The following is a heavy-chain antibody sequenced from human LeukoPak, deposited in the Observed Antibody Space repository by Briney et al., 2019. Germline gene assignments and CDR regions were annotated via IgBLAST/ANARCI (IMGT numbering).Heavy chain of an antibody. J-gene: IGHJ4*02. Sequence: PSETLSLTCTVSGGSISSSSYYWGWIRQPPGKGLEWIGSIYYSGSTYYNPSLKSRATISVDTSKNEFSLKLSSVTAADTAVYYCVRDFWSGYYKGLFDYWGQGTLVTVSS. CDR2: IYYSGST. CDR3: VRDFWSGYYKGLFDY. CDR1: GGSISSSSYY. V-gene: IGHV4-39*01. D-gene: IGHD3-3*01.